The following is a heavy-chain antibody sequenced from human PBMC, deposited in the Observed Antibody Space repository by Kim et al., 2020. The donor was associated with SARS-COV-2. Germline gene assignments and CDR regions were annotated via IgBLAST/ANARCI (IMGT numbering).Heavy chain of an antibody. Sequence: ASVKVSCKASGYTFTSRVINWLRQAPGQGLEWMGWIDTDTVTPAYAQGFTGRFVFSLDTSVTTAYLQISSLKAEDTAVYFCARGTYIRGYDYVSWFDPWGRGTLVTVSS. CDR1: GYTFTSRV. CDR3: ARGTYIRGYDYVSWFDP. D-gene: IGHD3-22*01. CDR2: IDTDTVTP. V-gene: IGHV7-4-1*02. J-gene: IGHJ5*02.